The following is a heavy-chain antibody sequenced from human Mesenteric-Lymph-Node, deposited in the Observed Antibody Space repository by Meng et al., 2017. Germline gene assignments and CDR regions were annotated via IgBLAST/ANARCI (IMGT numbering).Heavy chain of an antibody. CDR2: ISGSGGST. J-gene: IGHJ4*02. Sequence: ETLSLTCAASGFTFSSYAMHWVRQAPGKGLEWVSAISGSGGSTYYADSVKGRFTITRDNSKNTLYLQMNSLRAEDTAVYYCAKGESTIGYWGQGTLVTVSS. V-gene: IGHV3-23*01. CDR3: AKGESTIGY. D-gene: IGHD5/OR15-5a*01. CDR1: GFTFSSYA.